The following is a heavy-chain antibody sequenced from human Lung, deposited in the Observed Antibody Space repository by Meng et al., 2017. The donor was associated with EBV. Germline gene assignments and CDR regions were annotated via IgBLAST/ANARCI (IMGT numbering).Heavy chain of an antibody. V-gene: IGHV1-18*01. CDR3: ARPVYCGGACYSALDY. CDR1: DYTFTTAC. Sequence: QLYPVHPGSEVKKPGPSVDVSYKASDYTFTTACITWVRQAPGKGLEGMGWISTYNGKTDYAQKLQGRVTMTTDTSTSTAYMELRSLKSDDTAVYYCARPVYCGGACYSALDYWGQGTLVTVSS. J-gene: IGHJ4*02. CDR2: ISTYNGKT. D-gene: IGHD2-21*02.